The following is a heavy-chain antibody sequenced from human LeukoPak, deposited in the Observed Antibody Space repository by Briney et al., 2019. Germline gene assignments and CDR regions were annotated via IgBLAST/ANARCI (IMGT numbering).Heavy chain of an antibody. Sequence: PGGSLRLSSAASGFTFSSFSMHWAHQAPGKGLEWVAVIWYDGTNKYYAESVRGRVTISRDNSKNTLYLHMGSMRAEETAVYYCARDRGGNSYFDYWGQGTLVTVSS. CDR2: IWYDGTNK. V-gene: IGHV3-33*01. CDR1: GFTFSSFS. J-gene: IGHJ4*02. D-gene: IGHD4-23*01. CDR3: ARDRGGNSYFDY.